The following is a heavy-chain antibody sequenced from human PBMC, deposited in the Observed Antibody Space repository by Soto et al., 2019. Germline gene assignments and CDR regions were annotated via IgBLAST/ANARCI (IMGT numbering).Heavy chain of an antibody. J-gene: IGHJ6*02. Sequence: SETLSLTCTVSGGSVSSGSYYWSWIRQPPGKGLEWIGYIYYSGSTNYNPSPKSRVTISVDTSKNQFSLKLSSVTAADTAVYYCARELYSSGWYTPYYYYYGMDVWGQGTTVTVSS. V-gene: IGHV4-61*01. D-gene: IGHD6-19*01. CDR3: ARELYSSGWYTPYYYYYGMDV. CDR2: IYYSGST. CDR1: GGSVSSGSYY.